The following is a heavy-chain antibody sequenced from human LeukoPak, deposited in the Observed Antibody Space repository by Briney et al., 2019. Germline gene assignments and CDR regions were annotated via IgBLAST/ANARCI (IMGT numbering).Heavy chain of an antibody. CDR3: ARESRY. V-gene: IGHV3-30-3*01. CDR1: GFTFSSYA. D-gene: IGHD6-25*01. Sequence: GGSLRLSCAASGFTFSSYAMHWVRQAPGKGLEWVAVISYDGSNKYYADSVKGRFTISRDNSKNTLYLQMNSLRAEDTAVYYCARESRYWGQGTLVTVSS. J-gene: IGHJ4*02. CDR2: ISYDGSNK.